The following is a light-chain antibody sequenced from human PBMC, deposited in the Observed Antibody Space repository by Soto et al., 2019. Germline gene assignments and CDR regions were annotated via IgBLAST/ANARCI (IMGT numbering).Light chain of an antibody. J-gene: IGKJ4*01. V-gene: IGKV3-20*01. Sequence: EFVLTQSPGTLSLSPGQRATLSCRASQSVSRRYLAWYQQRPAQAPRLLIYGVSSRATGIPDRFSGSGSGPDFTLTISRLEPEDSAVYYCQHYDSSLTFGGGTKVDTK. CDR2: GVS. CDR1: QSVSRRY. CDR3: QHYDSSLT.